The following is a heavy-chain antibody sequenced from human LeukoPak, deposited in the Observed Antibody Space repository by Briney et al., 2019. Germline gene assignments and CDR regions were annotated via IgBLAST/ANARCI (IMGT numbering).Heavy chain of an antibody. J-gene: IGHJ4*02. Sequence: GGSLRLSCAASGFTFSSYGMHWVRQAPDKGLEWVAVISPDGSNKYYADSVKGRFTISRDNSKNTLYLQMNSLRVEDTAVYNCAKELYFGSGSYHDYWGQGTLVTVSS. CDR2: ISPDGSNK. V-gene: IGHV3-30*18. D-gene: IGHD3-10*01. CDR1: GFTFSSYG. CDR3: AKELYFGSGSYHDY.